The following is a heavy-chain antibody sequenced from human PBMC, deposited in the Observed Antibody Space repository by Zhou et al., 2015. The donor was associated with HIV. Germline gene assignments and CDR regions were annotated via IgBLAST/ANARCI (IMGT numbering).Heavy chain of an antibody. J-gene: IGHJ5*02. D-gene: IGHD3-10*01. CDR2: INPNSGGT. V-gene: IGHV1-2*02. CDR1: GYTFTGYY. Sequence: QVQLVQSGAEVKKPGASVKVSCKASGYTFTGYYMHWVRQAPGQGLEWMGWINPNSGGTNYAQKFQGRVTMTRDTSISTAYMELSRLRSDDTAVYYCARGYYYGSGSYSGWFDPWGQGTLVTSPQ. CDR3: ARGYYYGSGSYSGWFDP.